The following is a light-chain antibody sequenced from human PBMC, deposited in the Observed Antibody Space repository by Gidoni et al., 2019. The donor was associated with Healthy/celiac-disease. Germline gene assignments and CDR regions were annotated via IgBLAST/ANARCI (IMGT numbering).Light chain of an antibody. Sequence: DIQMTQSPSSLSASVGDRVTITCRASQSISSYLNWYQQKPGKAPKLLIYAASSLQSGVPSRFSGSGSGTDFTLTISSLQPEDFATYYCQQSYSTPLYTFGQXTNLEIK. J-gene: IGKJ2*01. V-gene: IGKV1-39*01. CDR3: QQSYSTPLYT. CDR1: QSISSY. CDR2: AAS.